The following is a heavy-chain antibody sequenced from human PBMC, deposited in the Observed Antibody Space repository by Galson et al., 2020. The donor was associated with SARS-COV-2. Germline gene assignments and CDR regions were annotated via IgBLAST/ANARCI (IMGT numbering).Heavy chain of an antibody. CDR1: RSTFDDYG. V-gene: IGHV3-20*04. CDR2: LNWNGGSR. CDR3: ARDHQQTTVTYFDS. J-gene: IGHJ4*02. Sequence: GEPLKISCAATRSTFDDYGMSWVPQAPGNGLEWVPGLNWNGGSRGYADSVKGRFTISRDNAKNSLYLQMNSLRAEDTALYYYARDHQQTTVTYFDSWGQGALVTVSS. D-gene: IGHD4-17*01.